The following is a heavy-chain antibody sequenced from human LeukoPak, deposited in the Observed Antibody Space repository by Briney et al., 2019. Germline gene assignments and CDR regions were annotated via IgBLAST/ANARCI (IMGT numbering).Heavy chain of an antibody. J-gene: IGHJ5*02. CDR3: AREEIRSWFDP. Sequence: SETLSLTCTVSGGSISSYYWSWIRQPSGKGLEWIGYIYYSGSTNYNPSLKSRATISVDTSKNQFSLKLSSVTAADTAVYYCAREEIRSWFDPWGQGTLVTVSS. D-gene: IGHD5-24*01. V-gene: IGHV4-59*01. CDR1: GGSISSYY. CDR2: IYYSGST.